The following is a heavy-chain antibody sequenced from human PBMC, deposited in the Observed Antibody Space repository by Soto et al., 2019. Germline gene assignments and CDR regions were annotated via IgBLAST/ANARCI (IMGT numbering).Heavy chain of an antibody. CDR2: IIPIFGTA. V-gene: IGHV1-69*13. J-gene: IGHJ2*01. D-gene: IGHD3-22*01. CDR3: AAYYYDSSGYSLYWYFDL. Sequence: SVKVSCKASGGTFSSYAISWVRQAPGQGLEWMGGIIPIFGTANYAQKFQGRVTITADESTSTAYMELSSLRSEDTAVYYCAAYYYDSSGYSLYWYFDLWGRGTLVTVSS. CDR1: GGTFSSYA.